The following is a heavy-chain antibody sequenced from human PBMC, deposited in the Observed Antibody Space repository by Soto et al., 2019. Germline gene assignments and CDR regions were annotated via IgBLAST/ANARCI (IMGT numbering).Heavy chain of an antibody. CDR3: ARVNTYYDFWSGYREYYFDY. CDR2: TYYRSKWYN. J-gene: IGHJ4*02. D-gene: IGHD3-3*01. CDR1: GDSFSSNSAA. V-gene: IGHV6-1*01. Sequence: PSQTLSLTCAISGDSFSSNSAAWNWIRQSPSRGLEWLGRTYYRSKWYNDYAVSVKSRITINPDTSKNQFSLQLNSVTPEDTAVYYCARVNTYYDFWSGYREYYFDYWGQGTLVTVSS.